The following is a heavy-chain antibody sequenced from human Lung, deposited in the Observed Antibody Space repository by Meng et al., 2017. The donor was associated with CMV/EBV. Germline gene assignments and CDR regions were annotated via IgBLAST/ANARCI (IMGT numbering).Heavy chain of an antibody. V-gene: IGHV1-2*06. CDR3: VGANLGSADY. J-gene: IGHJ4*02. CDR1: GYTIGGYY. D-gene: IGHD7-27*01. CDR2: ITPSGGGT. Sequence: QVQLVRSGAVEKKPGASVKVSCKASGYTIGGYYMHWLRQAPGQGLEWVGRITPSGGGTTYAQKFQGRVTMTRDTSISSAYMVLSSLRSDDAAIYCCVGANLGSADYWGQGTLVTVSS.